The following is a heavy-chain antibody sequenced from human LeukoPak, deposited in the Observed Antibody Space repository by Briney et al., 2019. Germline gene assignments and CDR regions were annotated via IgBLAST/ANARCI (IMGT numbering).Heavy chain of an antibody. J-gene: IGHJ4*02. CDR1: GFTFSSYG. D-gene: IGHD3-22*01. Sequence: PGGSLRLSCAASGFTFSSYGMHWVRQAPGKGLEWVAVISYDGSNKYYADSVKGRFTISRDNSNNTLYLQMNSLRAEDTAVYYCAKDRSYYDSSGYYSFPDCWGQGTLVTVSS. CDR3: AKDRSYYDSSGYYSFPDC. V-gene: IGHV3-30*18. CDR2: ISYDGSNK.